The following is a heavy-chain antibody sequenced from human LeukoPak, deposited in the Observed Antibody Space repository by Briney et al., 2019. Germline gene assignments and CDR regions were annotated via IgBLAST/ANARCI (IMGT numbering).Heavy chain of an antibody. J-gene: IGHJ4*02. CDR3: AKAYYDIWTCFDY. V-gene: IGHV3-23*01. CDR1: GFTFSSYA. D-gene: IGHD3-9*01. CDR2: ISGSGGST. Sequence: GGSLRLSCAASGFTFSSYAMSWVRQAPGKGLEWVSGISGSGGSTYYADSVKGRFTISRDNSKNTVYLQMNSPRAEDGAVYYCAKAYYDIWTCFDYWGQGTLVTVSS.